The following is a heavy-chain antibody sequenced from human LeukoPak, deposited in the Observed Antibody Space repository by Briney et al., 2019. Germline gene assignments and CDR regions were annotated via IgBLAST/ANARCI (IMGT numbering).Heavy chain of an antibody. Sequence: GGSLRLSCAASGFTFENYWMHWVRQGSGKGLVWVSRINSDGSRTSCADSVKGRFTISRDNAKNTLFLQMNSLRAEDTAVYYCAKGTKIAARRPPLDYWGQGTLVTVSS. J-gene: IGHJ4*02. CDR2: INSDGSRT. CDR3: AKGTKIAARRPPLDY. D-gene: IGHD6-6*01. CDR1: GFTFENYW. V-gene: IGHV3-74*01.